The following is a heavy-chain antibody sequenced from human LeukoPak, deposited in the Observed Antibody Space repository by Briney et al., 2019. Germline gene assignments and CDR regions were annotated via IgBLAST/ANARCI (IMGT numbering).Heavy chain of an antibody. V-gene: IGHV4-61*02. D-gene: IGHD3-22*01. Sequence: SETLSLTCTVSGGSINSGNYHWSCIRLPAGKGLECIGRLYSSGSTKYNPSLKSRVTISGDTSDNQISLELSSVTAADTAVYYCVRDFSGYTYYMDIWGKGTTVTVSS. CDR3: VRDFSGYTYYMDI. CDR1: GGSINSGNYH. CDR2: LYSSGST. J-gene: IGHJ6*03.